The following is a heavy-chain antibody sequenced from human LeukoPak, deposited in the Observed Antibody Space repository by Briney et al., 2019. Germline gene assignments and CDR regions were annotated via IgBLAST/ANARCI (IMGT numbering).Heavy chain of an antibody. J-gene: IGHJ4*02. Sequence: SVKVSCKASGGTFSSYAISWVRQAPGQGLEWIGGIIPIFGTANYAQKFQGRVTITADESTSTAYMELSSLRSEDTAVYYCARGTEPRYQLLLFWGQGTLVTVSS. CDR3: ARGTEPRYQLLLF. V-gene: IGHV1-69*13. D-gene: IGHD2-2*01. CDR2: IIPIFGTA. CDR1: GGTFSSYA.